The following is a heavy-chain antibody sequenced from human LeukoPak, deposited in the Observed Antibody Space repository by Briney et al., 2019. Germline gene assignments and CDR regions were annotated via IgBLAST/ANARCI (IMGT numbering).Heavy chain of an antibody. Sequence: GASVKVSCKASGGTSSSYAISWVRQAPGQEREWMGKIIPILGIANYAQKFQGRVTITADKSTSTAYMELSSLRSEDTAVYYCAREKSDIVATYAFDIWGQGTMVTVSS. CDR1: GGTSSSYA. J-gene: IGHJ3*02. D-gene: IGHD5-12*01. CDR3: AREKSDIVATYAFDI. V-gene: IGHV1-69*04. CDR2: IIPILGIA.